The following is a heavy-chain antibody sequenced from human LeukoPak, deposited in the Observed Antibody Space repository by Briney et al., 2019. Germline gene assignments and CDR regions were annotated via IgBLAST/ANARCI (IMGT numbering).Heavy chain of an antibody. CDR3: ARGPWGRSSTRNNWFDP. Sequence: GGSLRLSCAASGFTFSSYAMHWVRQAPGKGLEWVAAISYDGSNKYYADSVKGRFTISRDNSKNTLYLQMNSLRAEDTAVYYCARGPWGRSSTRNNWFDPWGQGTLVTVSS. CDR2: ISYDGSNK. V-gene: IGHV3-30*04. J-gene: IGHJ5*02. CDR1: GFTFSSYA. D-gene: IGHD2-2*01.